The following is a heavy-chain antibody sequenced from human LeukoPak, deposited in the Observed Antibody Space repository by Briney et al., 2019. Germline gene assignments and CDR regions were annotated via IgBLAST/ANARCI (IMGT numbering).Heavy chain of an antibody. J-gene: IGHJ4*02. V-gene: IGHV3-30-3*01. CDR3: ASLAYFDY. Sequence: PGGSLRLSCAASGFTFSSYAMHWVRQAPGKGLEWVAIISYDGSNKYYADSVKGRFTISRDNSKNTLYLQMNSLRAEDTAVYYCASLAYFDYWGQGTLVTVSS. CDR1: GFTFSSYA. CDR2: ISYDGSNK.